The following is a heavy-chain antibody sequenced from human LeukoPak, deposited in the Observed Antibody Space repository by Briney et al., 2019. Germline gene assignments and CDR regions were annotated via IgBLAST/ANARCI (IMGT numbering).Heavy chain of an antibody. V-gene: IGHV3-43D*03. CDR2: ITWNGGST. CDR3: AKDGVVAALGDNWSDP. CDR1: GFTFDDYA. Sequence: GGSLRLSCAASGFTFDDYAMHWVRQAPGKGLEWVSLITWNGGSTYYADSVQGRFTISRDNSKNSLYLQMNSLSTEDTAFYYCAKDGVVAALGDNWSDPWGQGTLVTVSS. J-gene: IGHJ5*02. D-gene: IGHD2-15*01.